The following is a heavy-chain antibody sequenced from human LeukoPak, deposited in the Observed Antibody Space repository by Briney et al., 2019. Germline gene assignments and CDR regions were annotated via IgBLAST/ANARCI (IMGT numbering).Heavy chain of an antibody. Sequence: SVKVSCKASGGSFSSYAISWVRQAPGQGLEWMGRIIPMFGIANYAQKLQGRVTITADKSTSTAYMELSSLRSEDTAVYYCAREDSSGFLAFFDYWGQGTLVTVSS. J-gene: IGHJ4*02. CDR2: IIPMFGIA. CDR1: GGSFSSYA. D-gene: IGHD6-19*01. CDR3: AREDSSGFLAFFDY. V-gene: IGHV1-69*04.